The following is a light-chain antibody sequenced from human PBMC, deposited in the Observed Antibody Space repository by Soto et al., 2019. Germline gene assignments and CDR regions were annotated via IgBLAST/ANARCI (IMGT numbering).Light chain of an antibody. Sequence: EIVLTQSPATLSLSPGERATLSCRASESVNNYLAWYQQKPGQAPRLLIYDASSRATDIPARFSGSGSGTEFTLTISSLEPEDFATYYCHQRSNLPLSFGGGTKVEIK. CDR3: HQRSNLPLS. CDR1: ESVNNY. V-gene: IGKV3-11*01. J-gene: IGKJ4*01. CDR2: DAS.